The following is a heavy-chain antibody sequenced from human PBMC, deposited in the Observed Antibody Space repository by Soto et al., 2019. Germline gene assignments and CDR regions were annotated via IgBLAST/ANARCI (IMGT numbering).Heavy chain of an antibody. D-gene: IGHD5-18*01. CDR1: GFTFSSYS. CDR2: ISSSSSTI. V-gene: IGHV3-48*02. J-gene: IGHJ5*02. CDR3: ARDSPGYSYGFNWFDP. Sequence: GGSLRLSCAASGFTFSSYSMNWVRQAPGKGLEWVSYISSSSSTIYYADSVKGRFTISRDNAKNSLYLQMNSLREEETAVYYCARDSPGYSYGFNWFDPWGQGTLVTVSS.